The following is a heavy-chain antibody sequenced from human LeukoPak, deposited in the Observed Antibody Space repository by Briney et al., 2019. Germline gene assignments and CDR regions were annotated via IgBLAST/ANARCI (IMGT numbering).Heavy chain of an antibody. D-gene: IGHD2-21*02. J-gene: IGHJ4*02. V-gene: IGHV3-53*01. Sequence: GGSLRLSCAASGFSVSNTYMSWVRQAPGKGLEWVSIIYSGGNTYYADSVKGRFTISRDNSKNTLYLQMNRLRPEDTAVYYCARGTVTAPDYWGQGTLVTVSA. CDR2: IYSGGNT. CDR3: ARGTVTAPDY. CDR1: GFSVSNTY.